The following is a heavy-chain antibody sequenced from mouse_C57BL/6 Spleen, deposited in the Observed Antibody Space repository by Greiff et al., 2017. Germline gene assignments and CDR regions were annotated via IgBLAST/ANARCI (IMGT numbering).Heavy chain of an antibody. D-gene: IGHD1-1*01. CDR3: VISLNTTVVARYYYAMDY. V-gene: IGHV14-2*01. CDR2: IDPEDGET. CDR1: GFNIKDYY. J-gene: IGHJ4*01. Sequence: EVMLVESGAELVKPGASVKLSCTASGFNIKDYYMHWVKQRTEQGLEWIGRIDPEDGETKYAPKFQGTATIPADTSSNTAYLQLSSLTSEDTAVYYCVISLNTTVVARYYYAMDYWGQGTSVTVSS.